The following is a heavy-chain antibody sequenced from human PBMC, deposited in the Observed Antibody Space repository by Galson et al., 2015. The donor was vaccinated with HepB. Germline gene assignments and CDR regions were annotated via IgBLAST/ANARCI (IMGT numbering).Heavy chain of an antibody. CDR2: MNPNTGGT. CDR3: AGGIVGASYGFDI. CDR1: GYAFTGHN. D-gene: IGHD1-26*01. J-gene: IGHJ3*02. Sequence: SVKVSCKASGYAFTGHNLHWVRQAPGQGLEWMGLMNPNTGGTNYAQRFQGRVTMTRDTSISTGYMDLSGLNSDDTAAYYCAGGIVGASYGFDIWGQGTMVTVSS. V-gene: IGHV1-2*06.